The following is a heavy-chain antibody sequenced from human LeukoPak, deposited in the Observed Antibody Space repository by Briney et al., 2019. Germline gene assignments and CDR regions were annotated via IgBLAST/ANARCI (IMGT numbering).Heavy chain of an antibody. V-gene: IGHV3-48*03. CDR3: ATSSWDAFDI. CDR2: ISSSGSTI. J-gene: IGHJ3*02. Sequence: GGSLRLSCAASGFTFSSYEMNWVRQAPGKGLEWVSYISSSGSTIHYADSVKGRLTISRDTATNSLYLQMNSLRAEDTAVYYCATSSWDAFDIWGKGTMATVSS. CDR1: GFTFSSYE.